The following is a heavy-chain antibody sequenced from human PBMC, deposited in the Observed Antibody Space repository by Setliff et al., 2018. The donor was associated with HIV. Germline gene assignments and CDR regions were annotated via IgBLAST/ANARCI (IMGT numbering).Heavy chain of an antibody. D-gene: IGHD3-10*01. CDR1: GGSFSGFY. J-gene: IGHJ4*02. CDR3: ARGRFHRLHRPYSGSGSLGIQYFDY. CDR2: INHSGNT. Sequence: SETLSLTCAVYGGSFSGFYWSWIRQPPGKGLEWIGEINHSGNTNYNPSLKSRVTISADTSKSQFSLRLNSVTATDTALYYCARGRFHRLHRPYSGSGSLGIQYFDYWGQGTLVTVSS. V-gene: IGHV4-34*01.